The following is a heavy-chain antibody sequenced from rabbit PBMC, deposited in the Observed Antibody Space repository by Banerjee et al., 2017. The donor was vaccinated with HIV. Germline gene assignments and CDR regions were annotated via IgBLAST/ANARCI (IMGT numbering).Heavy chain of an antibody. J-gene: IGHJ4*01. D-gene: IGHD4-1*01. CDR3: ARDSSAGSSAWGLNL. V-gene: IGHV1S45*01. CDR2: INTSSGNT. CDR1: GFSFSNGYV. Sequence: QEQLEESGGDLVKPEGSLTLTCTASGFSFSNGYVMCWVRQAPGKGLEWIACINTSSGNTVYATWAKGRFTISKTSWTTVTLQMTSLTAADTATYFCARDSSAGSSAWGLNLWGPGTLVTVS.